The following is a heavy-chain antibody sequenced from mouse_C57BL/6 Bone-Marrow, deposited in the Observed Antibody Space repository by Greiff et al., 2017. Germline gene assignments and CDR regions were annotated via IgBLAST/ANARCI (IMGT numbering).Heavy chain of an antibody. CDR2: IYPRSGNT. V-gene: IGHV1-81*01. CDR1: GYTFTSYG. Sequence: VKLVESGAELARPGASVKLSCKASGYTFTSYGISWVKQRTGQGLEWIGEIYPRSGNTYYNEKFKGKATLTADKSSSTAYMELRSLTSEDSAVYFCARSGYGNPFAYWGQGTLVTVSA. D-gene: IGHD2-1*01. CDR3: ARSGYGNPFAY. J-gene: IGHJ3*01.